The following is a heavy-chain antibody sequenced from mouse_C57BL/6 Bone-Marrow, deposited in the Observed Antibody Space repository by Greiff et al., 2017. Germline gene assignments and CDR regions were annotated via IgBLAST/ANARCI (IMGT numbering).Heavy chain of an antibody. CDR2: ISYGCSNN. CDR1: GFTFSGYG. Sequence: EVQLVESGGGLVKPGGSLKLSCAASGFTFSGYGMHWVRQAPEKGLEWVATISYGCSNNYYADTVKGRFTISRDNAKNTLYLQMSNLKSEDTAMYYCARERELRAKYYCVQGTSATLSA. V-gene: IGHV5-17*01. D-gene: IGHD2-12*01. J-gene: IGHJ4*01. CDR3: ARERELRAKYY.